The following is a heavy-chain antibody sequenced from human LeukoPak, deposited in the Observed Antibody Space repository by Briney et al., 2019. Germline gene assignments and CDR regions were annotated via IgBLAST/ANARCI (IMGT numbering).Heavy chain of an antibody. D-gene: IGHD6-6*01. CDR1: GFTFSDYS. Sequence: GGSLRLSCAASGFTFSDYSMNWVRQAPGKGLEWFSYNSVRGRFTVSRDNAKDSLYLQLSSLRAEDTAVYYCARWSQFGSSSVGAHHFDHWGQGTLVTFSS. CDR3: ARWSQFGSSSVGAHHFDH. V-gene: IGHV3-48*01. J-gene: IGHJ4*02.